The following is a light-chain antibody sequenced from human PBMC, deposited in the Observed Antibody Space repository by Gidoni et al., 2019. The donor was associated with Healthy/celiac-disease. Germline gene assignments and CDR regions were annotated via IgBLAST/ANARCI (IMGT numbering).Light chain of an antibody. CDR2: KAS. Sequence: DIQMTQSPSTLSASVGDRVNITCRASQSISSWLAWYQQKPGKAPKLLIYKASSLESGVPSRFSGSGSVTEFTLTIISLQPDDFATYYCQQYNSYSRTFGQGTKVEIK. CDR1: QSISSW. CDR3: QQYNSYSRT. V-gene: IGKV1-5*03. J-gene: IGKJ1*01.